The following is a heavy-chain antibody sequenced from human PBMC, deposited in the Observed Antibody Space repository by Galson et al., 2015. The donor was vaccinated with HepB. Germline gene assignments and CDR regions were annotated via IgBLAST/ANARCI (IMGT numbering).Heavy chain of an antibody. CDR3: AKDYYLFNIAASYFIS. CDR2: LSGSGDDT. D-gene: IGHD3-22*01. V-gene: IGHV3-23*01. J-gene: IGHJ5*02. Sequence: SLRLSCAVSGLSFTSHAMNWVRQAPGKGLEWVASLSGSGDDTQYADSVQGRLTITRDNYKNTVHLQMDSLRPEDTALYYCAKDYYLFNIAASYFISWGRGTLVAVSS. CDR1: GLSFTSHA.